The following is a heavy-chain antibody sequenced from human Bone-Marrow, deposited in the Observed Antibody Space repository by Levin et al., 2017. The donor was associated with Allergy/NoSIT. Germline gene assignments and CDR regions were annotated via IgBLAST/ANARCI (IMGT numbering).Heavy chain of an antibody. CDR1: GFTFSSYS. J-gene: IGHJ6*02. CDR2: ISSSSNYI. Sequence: SCAASGFTFSSYSINWVRQAPGKGLEWVSSISSSSNYIYYADSVKGRFTVSRDNAKNSLYLQMNSLRAEDTAVYYCARPNSAYYGMDVWGQGTTVTVSS. CDR3: ARPNSAYYGMDV. V-gene: IGHV3-21*01. D-gene: IGHD3-10*01.